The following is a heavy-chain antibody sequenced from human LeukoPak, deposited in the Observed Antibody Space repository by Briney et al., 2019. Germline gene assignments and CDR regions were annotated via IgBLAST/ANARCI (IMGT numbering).Heavy chain of an antibody. V-gene: IGHV3-53*01. J-gene: IGHJ4*02. CDR2: IYSGVST. Sequence: GGSLRLSCAASGFTVSSNHMSWVRQAPGKGLEWVSVIYSGVSTYYADSMKGRFTISTDNSKNPLNLQLSSLRAEDSAVYYCARGTTAASAGSSWGQGTLVTVSS. CDR3: ARGTTAASAGSS. D-gene: IGHD1-1*01. CDR1: GFTVSSNH.